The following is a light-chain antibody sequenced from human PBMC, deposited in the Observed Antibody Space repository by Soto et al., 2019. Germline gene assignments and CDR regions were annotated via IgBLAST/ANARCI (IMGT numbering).Light chain of an antibody. CDR2: DVS. CDR3: SSYRSTITLGV. J-gene: IGLJ1*01. Sequence: QSALTQPASVSGSPGQSITISCSGTSSDVGAYTYVSWYQVHPGEPPKLVIYDVSKRPSGVSNRFSGSKSGNTASLTISGLQAEDEGDYYCSSYRSTITLGVFGTGTKVTVL. CDR1: SSDVGAYTY. V-gene: IGLV2-14*03.